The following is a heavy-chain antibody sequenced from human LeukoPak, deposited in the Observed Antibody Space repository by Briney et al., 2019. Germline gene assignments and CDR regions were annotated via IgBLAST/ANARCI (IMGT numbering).Heavy chain of an antibody. CDR3: ARDGPYSSSWYSYYYYMDV. J-gene: IGHJ6*03. CDR1: GGSFSGYY. CDR2: IYYSGST. Sequence: PSETLSLTCAVYGGSFSGYYWSWIRQPPGKGLEWIGSIYYSGSTYYNPSLKSRITISVDTSKNQFSLKLSSVTAADTAVYYCARDGPYSSSWYSYYYYMDVWGKGTTVTVSS. V-gene: IGHV4-34*01. D-gene: IGHD6-13*01.